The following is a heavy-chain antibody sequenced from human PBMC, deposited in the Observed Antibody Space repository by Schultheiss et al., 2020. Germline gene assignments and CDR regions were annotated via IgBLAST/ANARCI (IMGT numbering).Heavy chain of an antibody. CDR3: ARLADYYDSLGY. D-gene: IGHD3-22*01. V-gene: IGHV3-33*01. J-gene: IGHJ4*02. CDR1: GFSFSSYG. Sequence: SLMISCAASGFSFSSYGMHWVRQAPGKGLEWVAFIWYDGSNKYYADSVKGRFTVSRDNSKNTLYLQMNSLRAEDTAVYYCARLADYYDSLGYWGQGTLVTVSS. CDR2: IWYDGSNK.